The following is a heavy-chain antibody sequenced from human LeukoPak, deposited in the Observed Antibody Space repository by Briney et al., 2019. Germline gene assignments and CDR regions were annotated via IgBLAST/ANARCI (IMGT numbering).Heavy chain of an antibody. CDR3: ARNTDRDAYMAS. Sequence: PGGSLRLSCEVSGFTLSSYWMSWVRQAPGKGLEGVANIKQDGTETHYGDSVKGRFTISRDNAKNSLYLQLNSLRGEDTAVYYCARNTDRDAYMASWGQGTLVTVSS. CDR1: GFTLSSYW. D-gene: IGHD5-24*01. CDR2: IKQDGTET. V-gene: IGHV3-7*01. J-gene: IGHJ5*02.